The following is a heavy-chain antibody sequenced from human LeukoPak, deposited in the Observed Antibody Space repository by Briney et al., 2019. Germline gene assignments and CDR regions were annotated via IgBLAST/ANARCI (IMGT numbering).Heavy chain of an antibody. CDR2: TSYSGNT. CDR1: GGSFSSYY. V-gene: IGHV4-59*01. D-gene: IGHD1-14*01. J-gene: IGHJ5*02. Sequence: SETLSLTCTVSGGSFSSYYCSWIRQPPGKGLEWIGYTSYSGNTNYNPSLKSRVTMSVDTSRKQFSLRLTSVTAADTAVYYCARAPRKAWFDPWGQGTLVTVSS. CDR3: ARAPRKAWFDP.